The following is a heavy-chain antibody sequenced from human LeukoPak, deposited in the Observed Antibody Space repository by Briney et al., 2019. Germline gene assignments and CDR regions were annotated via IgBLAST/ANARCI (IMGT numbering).Heavy chain of an antibody. Sequence: PSETLSLTCAVYGGSFSCYYWSWIRQPPGKGLEWIGEINHSGSTNYNPSLKSRVTISVDTSKNQFSLKLSSVTAADTAVYYCARRRGAHTANALDIWGQGTMVTVSS. CDR1: GGSFSCYY. V-gene: IGHV4-34*01. CDR3: ARRRGAHTANALDI. J-gene: IGHJ3*02. CDR2: INHSGST. D-gene: IGHD3-10*01.